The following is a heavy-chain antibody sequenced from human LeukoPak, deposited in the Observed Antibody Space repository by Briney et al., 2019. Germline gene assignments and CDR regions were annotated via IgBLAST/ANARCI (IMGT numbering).Heavy chain of an antibody. CDR1: GFTFSSYA. J-gene: IGHJ4*02. Sequence: PGRSLRLSCAASGFTFSSYAMHWVRQAPGKGLEWVAVISYDGSNKYYADSVKGRFTISRDNSKNTLYLQMNSLRAEDTAVYYCARDRYYDSSGYIDYWGQGTLVTVSS. V-gene: IGHV3-30-3*01. D-gene: IGHD3-22*01. CDR2: ISYDGSNK. CDR3: ARDRYYDSSGYIDY.